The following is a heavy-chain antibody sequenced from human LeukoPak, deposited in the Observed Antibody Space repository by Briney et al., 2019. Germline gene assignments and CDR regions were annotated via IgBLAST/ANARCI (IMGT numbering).Heavy chain of an antibody. V-gene: IGHV1-2*02. CDR3: ARGLTTIDY. CDR2: INPNSGGT. D-gene: IGHD4-17*01. Sequence: ASVKVSCKTSGYTFTGYYMYWVRQAPGQGLEWMGWINPNSGGTHYPQIFQGRVTMTRDTSISTGYMEVNRLRSDDTAVYYCARGLTTIDYWGQGTLVSVSS. J-gene: IGHJ4*02. CDR1: GYTFTGYY.